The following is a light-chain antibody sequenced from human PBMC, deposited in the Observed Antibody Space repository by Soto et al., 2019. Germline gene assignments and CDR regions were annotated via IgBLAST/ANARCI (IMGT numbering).Light chain of an antibody. J-gene: IGKJ1*01. Sequence: DTGIAQSPSTLCACVGETVTITYRASKRTSSRLAWYQQKPGKAPKLLIYDASSLESGVPSRFSGSGSGTEFTLTISSLQPDDFATYYCQQYNSYSPTFGQGTKVDIK. V-gene: IGKV1-5*01. CDR3: QQYNSYSPT. CDR2: DAS. CDR1: KRTSSR.